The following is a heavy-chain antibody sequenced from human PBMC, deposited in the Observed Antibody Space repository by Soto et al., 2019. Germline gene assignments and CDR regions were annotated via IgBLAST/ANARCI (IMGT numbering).Heavy chain of an antibody. CDR1: GFTFTSSA. V-gene: IGHV1-58*02. J-gene: IGHJ6*02. Sequence: QMQLVQSGPEVKKPGTSVKVSCKASGFTFTSSAMQWVRQARGQRLEWIGWIVVGSGNTNYAQKVQERVTTTRDMSSSTAYMELSSLRSEDTAVYYCAADFLYDILTGRYYYYYGMDVWGQVTTVTVSS. CDR3: AADFLYDILTGRYYYYYGMDV. D-gene: IGHD3-9*01. CDR2: IVVGSGNT.